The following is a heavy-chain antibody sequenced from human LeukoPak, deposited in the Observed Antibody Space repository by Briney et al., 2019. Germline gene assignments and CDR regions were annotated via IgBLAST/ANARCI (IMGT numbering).Heavy chain of an antibody. V-gene: IGHV3-30*03. D-gene: IGHD3-22*01. CDR2: ISYGGSNK. J-gene: IGHJ4*02. CDR1: GFNFRAYC. Sequence: GGSLRLSCTTSGFNFRAYCMAWVRQAPGKGLEWVAVISYGGSNKYYADSVKGRFTISRNNSKNTLYLQMNSLRAEDTAVYYCASDYYDSSGYVESDDYWGQGTLVTVSS. CDR3: ASDYYDSSGYVESDDY.